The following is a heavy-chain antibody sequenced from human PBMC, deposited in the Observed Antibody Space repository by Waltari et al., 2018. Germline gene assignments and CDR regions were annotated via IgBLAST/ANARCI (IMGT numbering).Heavy chain of an antibody. V-gene: IGHV2-5*01. J-gene: IGHJ3*02. Sequence: QITLKESGPTLVKPTQTLTLTCTFSGVSLSTSGVGVGWIRQAPGKALEWLALIYWNDDKRYSPSLKSRLTITKDTSKNQVVLTMTNMDPVDTATYYCAHRTSGTAAGTGLFTAFDIWGQGTMVTVSS. CDR1: GVSLSTSGVG. D-gene: IGHD6-13*01. CDR2: IYWNDDK. CDR3: AHRTSGTAAGTGLFTAFDI.